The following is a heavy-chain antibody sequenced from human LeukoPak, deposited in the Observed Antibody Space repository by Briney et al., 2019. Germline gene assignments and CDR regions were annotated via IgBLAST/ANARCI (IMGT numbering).Heavy chain of an antibody. CDR3: TRDLMDYDVSTGLHHYYMDV. V-gene: IGHV3-74*01. CDR2: INGDGRNI. CDR1: GFTFSRYW. D-gene: IGHD3-9*01. Sequence: GGPLRLSCVASGFTFSRYWMHWVRQDPRKGLVWVSRINGDGRNINYADSVRGRFTISRDNAKNTLYLQMNTLRVEDTAVYYCTRDLMDYDVSTGLHHYYMDVWGQGTTVTVSS. J-gene: IGHJ6*02.